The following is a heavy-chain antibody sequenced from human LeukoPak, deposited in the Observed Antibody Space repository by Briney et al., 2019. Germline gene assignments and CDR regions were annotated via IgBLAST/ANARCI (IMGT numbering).Heavy chain of an antibody. CDR1: GFTFSIAY. J-gene: IGHJ4*02. CDR2: IKPKTDGETT. V-gene: IGHV3-15*07. D-gene: IGHD2-21*01. Sequence: GGCLSLSCAVSGFTFSIAYMNWVRQAPGKGREWVGRIKPKTDGETTEYAAAVKGRFSISRDDSKNMLYLQMNSLKTEDTAVYYCITPLPYSAQGGQGTLVTVSS. CDR3: ITPLPYSAQ.